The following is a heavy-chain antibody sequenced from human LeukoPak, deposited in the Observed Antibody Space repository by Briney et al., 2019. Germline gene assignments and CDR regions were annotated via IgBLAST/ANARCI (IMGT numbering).Heavy chain of an antibody. J-gene: IGHJ5*02. V-gene: IGHV3-48*01. Sequence: PGGSLRLSWAASGFTFSSYSINWVRQAPGKGLEGVSYISSSSSTISYADSVKGRFTISRDNAKNSLYLQMNSLRAEDTAVYYCARDQYDFWSGYANWFDPWGQGTLVTVSS. CDR3: ARDQYDFWSGYANWFDP. D-gene: IGHD3-3*01. CDR1: GFTFSSYS. CDR2: ISSSSSTI.